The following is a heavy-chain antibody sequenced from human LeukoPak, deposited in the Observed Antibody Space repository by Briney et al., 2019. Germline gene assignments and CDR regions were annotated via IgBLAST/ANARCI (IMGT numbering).Heavy chain of an antibody. CDR1: GFTFSNYC. D-gene: IGHD1-26*01. J-gene: IGHJ4*02. CDR3: AGDSEL. Sequence: GGSVRLSCAASGFTFSNYCMSWVRQAPGKGLEWVVNIKQDGSEKYYVDSVKGRFTISRDNAKNSLYLQMNSLRAEDTAVYYCAGDSELRGQGTLVTVSS. CDR2: IKQDGSEK. V-gene: IGHV3-7*01.